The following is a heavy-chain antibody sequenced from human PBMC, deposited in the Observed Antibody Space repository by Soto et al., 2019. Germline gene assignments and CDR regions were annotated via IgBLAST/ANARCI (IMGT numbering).Heavy chain of an antibody. CDR2: INRKGEIV. CDR3: VKEDPCSGSTCFLRYRSCYMGV. CDR1: GFIFDDYA. Sequence: EVQLVESGGGLVKPGMSLRLSCAASGFIFDDYAMHWVRQGPGKGLEWVAGINRKGEIVGYGDSVKGRFSISRDNAKNSLYLQMCSLRVEDTALYFCVKEDPCSGSTCFLRYRSCYMGVWGKGTTFTVSS. J-gene: IGHJ6*03. V-gene: IGHV3-9*01. D-gene: IGHD2-15*01.